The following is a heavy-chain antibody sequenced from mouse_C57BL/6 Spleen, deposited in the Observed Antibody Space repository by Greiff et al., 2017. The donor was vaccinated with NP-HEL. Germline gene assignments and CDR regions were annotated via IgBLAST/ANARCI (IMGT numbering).Heavy chain of an antibody. D-gene: IGHD1-1*02. CDR2: ISSGGSYT. V-gene: IGHV5-6*01. Sequence: EVQRVESGGDLVKPGGSLKLSCAASGFTFSSYGMSWVRQTPDKRLEWVATISSGGSYTYYPDSVKGRFTISRDNAKNTLYLQMSSLKSEDTAMYYCARHKGSPGVYSDVWGTGTTVTVSS. CDR1: GFTFSSYG. J-gene: IGHJ1*03. CDR3: ARHKGSPGVYSDV.